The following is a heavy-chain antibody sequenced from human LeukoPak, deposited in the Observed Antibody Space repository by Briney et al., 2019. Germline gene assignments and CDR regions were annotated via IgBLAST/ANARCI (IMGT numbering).Heavy chain of an antibody. D-gene: IGHD3-16*02. CDR3: ARGVVQRYYFDY. J-gene: IGHJ4*02. CDR2: IYSGGST. Sequence: PGGSLRLSCAASGFTVSSNYMSWVRQAPGKGLEWVSVIYSGGSTYYADSVKCRFTISRDNSKNTLYLQMNSLRAEDTAVYYCARGVVQRYYFDYWGQGTLVTVSS. V-gene: IGHV3-66*01. CDR1: GFTVSSNY.